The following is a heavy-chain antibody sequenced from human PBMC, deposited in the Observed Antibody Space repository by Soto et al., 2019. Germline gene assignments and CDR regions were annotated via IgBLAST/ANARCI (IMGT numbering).Heavy chain of an antibody. CDR3: AAELYSGGRCCSFDV. D-gene: IGHD2-15*01. CDR2: INLGRGET. V-gene: IGHV1-2*02. CDR1: GYTFTDSF. J-gene: IGHJ3*01. Sequence: ASVKVSCKASGYTFTDSFIHWVRQAPGQGLEWMGWINLGRGETKYAQNFQGRITMTRDTSTSTAYMELNRLRSEDTAVYYCAAELYSGGRCCSFDVWGQGTMVTVSS.